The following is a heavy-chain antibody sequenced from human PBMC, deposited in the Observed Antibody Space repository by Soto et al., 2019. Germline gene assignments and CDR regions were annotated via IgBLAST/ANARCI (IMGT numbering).Heavy chain of an antibody. D-gene: IGHD2-21*02. CDR1: GGSISYEYYH. Sequence: QVQLQQSGPGLVKPSQTLSLTCTVAGGSISYEYYHWTWISQSPGKGLEWIGYIHYSGSIIYNPSFKSRVTISVDTSKNQFSLQLSSVTAADTAVYFCAREDDGGDRDYYGLDVWGQGTTVTVSS. CDR2: IHYSGSI. CDR3: AREDDGGDRDYYGLDV. J-gene: IGHJ6*02. V-gene: IGHV4-30-4*08.